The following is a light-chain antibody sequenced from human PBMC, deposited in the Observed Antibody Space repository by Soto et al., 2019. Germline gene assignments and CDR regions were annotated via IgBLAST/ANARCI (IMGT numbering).Light chain of an antibody. J-gene: IGKJ1*01. CDR2: KAS. Sequence: DIQMTQSPSTLSASVGDRVTITCRASQSMSSWLTWYQQKPGQAPKLLIYKASTLQSGVPSRFSGSGSGTEFTLAISSLQPDDSATYYCQQYNDNWTFGQGTKVDIK. CDR1: QSMSSW. V-gene: IGKV1-5*03. CDR3: QQYNDNWT.